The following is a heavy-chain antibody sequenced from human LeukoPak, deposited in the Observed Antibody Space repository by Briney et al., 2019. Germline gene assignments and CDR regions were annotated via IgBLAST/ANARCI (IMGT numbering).Heavy chain of an antibody. CDR2: ISSSSSYI. D-gene: IGHD6-13*01. CDR3: AREERGIAAGFDY. CDR1: GFSFSTYS. Sequence: GGSLRLSCAVSGFSFSTYSMNWVRQAPGKGLEWVTSISSSSSYIHYADSVKGRFTISRDNAKNSLYLQMNSLRAEDTAVFYCAREERGIAAGFDYWGQGTLVTVSS. V-gene: IGHV3-21*01. J-gene: IGHJ4*02.